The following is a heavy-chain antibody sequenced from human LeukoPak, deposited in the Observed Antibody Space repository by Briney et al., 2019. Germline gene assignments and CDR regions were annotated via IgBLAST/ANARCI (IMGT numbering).Heavy chain of an antibody. D-gene: IGHD6-13*01. V-gene: IGHV1-69*05. Sequence: ASVKVSCKASGGTFSSYAISWVRQAPGQGLEWMGRIIPIFGTANYARKFQGRVTITTDESTSTAYMELSSLRSEDTAVYYCASYRRYSSSWSTAFDYWGQGTLVTVSS. CDR1: GGTFSSYA. CDR3: ASYRRYSSSWSTAFDY. J-gene: IGHJ4*02. CDR2: IIPIFGTA.